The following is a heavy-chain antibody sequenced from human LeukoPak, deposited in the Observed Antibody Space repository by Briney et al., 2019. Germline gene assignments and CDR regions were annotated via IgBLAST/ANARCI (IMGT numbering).Heavy chain of an antibody. CDR3: AKGTRYYYGSGSYCDY. D-gene: IGHD3-10*01. J-gene: IGHJ4*02. Sequence: GGSLTLSSAASGFTFSSYAMSWVRLAPGKGLEWVSAISGTGGSTYYAGSVKGRFTISRDNSRNTLYLQMNSLRAEDTAVYYWAKGTRYYYGSGSYCDYRGQGTLVTVSS. CDR2: ISGTGGST. V-gene: IGHV3-23*01. CDR1: GFTFSSYA.